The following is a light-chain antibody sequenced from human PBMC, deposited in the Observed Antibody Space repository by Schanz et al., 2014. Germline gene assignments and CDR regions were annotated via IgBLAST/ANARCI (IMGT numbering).Light chain of an antibody. CDR1: QSIGTW. J-gene: IGKJ5*01. CDR3: QQANGFPIT. Sequence: DIQMTQSPSTLSASLGDRVTITCRASQSIGTWLAWYQQKPGKAPKLLIYDASSLDRGVPSRFSGSGSGTDFTLTISSLQPEDFATYYCQQANGFPITFGQGTRLEIK. CDR2: DAS. V-gene: IGKV1-5*01.